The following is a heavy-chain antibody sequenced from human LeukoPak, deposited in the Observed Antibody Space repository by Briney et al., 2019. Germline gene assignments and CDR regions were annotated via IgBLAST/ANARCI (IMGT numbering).Heavy chain of an antibody. CDR1: GCSFTSYW. D-gene: IGHD5-24*01. Sequence: GESLKISCKGSGCSFTSYWIGWVRQLPGKGLEGMGIIYPGDSGTRYSPSFQGQVTISANKSISTAYLQWSSLKASDTAMYYCARPRRWLQSGNYYFDYWGQGTLVTVSS. CDR3: ARPRRWLQSGNYYFDY. J-gene: IGHJ4*02. V-gene: IGHV5-51*01. CDR2: IYPGDSGT.